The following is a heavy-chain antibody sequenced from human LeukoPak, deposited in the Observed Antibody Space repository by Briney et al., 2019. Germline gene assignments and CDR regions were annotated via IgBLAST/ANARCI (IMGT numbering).Heavy chain of an antibody. Sequence: GGSLRLSCAASGFTFSSHWMHWVRQAPGKGLVWVSHINSDGSSTTYADSVKGRFTASRDNAKNTLYLQVNSLRAEDTAVYYCARGLEYCSGGSCYWYFDLWGRGTLVTVSS. CDR2: INSDGSST. D-gene: IGHD2-15*01. J-gene: IGHJ2*01. CDR1: GFTFSSHW. CDR3: ARGLEYCSGGSCYWYFDL. V-gene: IGHV3-74*03.